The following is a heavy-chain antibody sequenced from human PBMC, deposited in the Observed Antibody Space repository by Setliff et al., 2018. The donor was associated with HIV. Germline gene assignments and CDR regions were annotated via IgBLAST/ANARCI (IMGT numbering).Heavy chain of an antibody. CDR3: ARGPLSGFGELLFWFDY. D-gene: IGHD3-10*01. Sequence: PSETLSLTCTVSGGSISSYYWSWVRQPAGKGLEWIGRLYVSGDTNYNPSLKSRVTMSLDTSKNQFSLKLSSVTAADTAVYYCARGPLSGFGELLFWFDYWGQGTLVTVSS. V-gene: IGHV4-4*07. CDR1: GGSISSYY. J-gene: IGHJ4*02. CDR2: LYVSGDT.